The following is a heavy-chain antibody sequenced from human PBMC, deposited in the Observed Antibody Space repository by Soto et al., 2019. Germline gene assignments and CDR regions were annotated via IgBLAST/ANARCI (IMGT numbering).Heavy chain of an antibody. D-gene: IGHD6-13*01. CDR2: ISTRGSSL. CDR1: GFIFSDYY. Sequence: PGGSLRLSCAASGFIFSDYYMSWIRQAPGKGLEWVSFISTRGSSLYYADSVKGRFTISRDNAKSSLYLQMNSLRAEDTAVYYCARGQAAAPYYYYAMDVWGQGTTVTVSS. J-gene: IGHJ6*02. V-gene: IGHV3-11*01. CDR3: ARGQAAAPYYYYAMDV.